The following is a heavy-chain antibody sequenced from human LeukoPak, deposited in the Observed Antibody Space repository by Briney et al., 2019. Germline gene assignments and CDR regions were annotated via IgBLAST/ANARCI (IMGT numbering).Heavy chain of an antibody. J-gene: IGHJ1*01. D-gene: IGHD2-2*01. V-gene: IGHV3-64*01. CDR1: GFTFSSYA. CDR2: ISSNGGST. CDR3: ARDIYCSSTSCYGYFQH. Sequence: GGSLRLSCAASGFTFSSYAMSWARQAPGKGLEYVSAISSNGGSTYYANSVKGRFTISRDNSKNTLYLQMGSLRAEDMAVYYCARDIYCSSTSCYGYFQHWGQGTLVTVSS.